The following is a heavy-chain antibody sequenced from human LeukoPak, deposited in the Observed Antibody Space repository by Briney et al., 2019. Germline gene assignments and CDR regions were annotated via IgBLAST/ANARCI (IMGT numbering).Heavy chain of an antibody. D-gene: IGHD1-26*01. V-gene: IGHV3-74*01. CDR3: ARRGGSYNDY. CDR1: GFTFSSYW. Sequence: PGGSLRLSCAASGFTFSSYWMHWVRQAPGNGLVWVSRISSDGSTTSYADSVKGRFTISRDNAKNTLYLQMSSLRAEDTAVYYCARRGGSYNDYWGQGTLVTVSS. CDR2: ISSDGSTT. J-gene: IGHJ4*02.